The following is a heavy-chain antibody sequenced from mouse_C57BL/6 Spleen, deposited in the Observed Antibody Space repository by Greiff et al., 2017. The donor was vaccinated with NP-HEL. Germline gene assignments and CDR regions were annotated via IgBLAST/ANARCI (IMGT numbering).Heavy chain of an antibody. V-gene: IGHV1-47*01. D-gene: IGHD1-1*01. Sequence: VQLKQSGAELVKPGASVKMSCKASGYTFTTYPIEWMKQNHGKSLEWIGNFHPYNDDTKYNEKFKGKATLTVEKSSSTVYLELSRLTSDDSAVYYCAKYYGSSHRGAMDYWGQGTSVTVSS. CDR1: GYTFTTYP. CDR2: FHPYNDDT. CDR3: AKYYGSSHRGAMDY. J-gene: IGHJ4*01.